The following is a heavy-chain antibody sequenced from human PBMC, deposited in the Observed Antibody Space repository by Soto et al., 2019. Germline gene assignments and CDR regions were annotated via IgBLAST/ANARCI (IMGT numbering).Heavy chain of an antibody. Sequence: GGSLRLSCAASGFTVSSNYMSWVRQAPGKGLEWVSVIYSGGSTYYADSVKGRFTISRDNSKNTLYLQMNSLGAEDTAVYYCARDKAGATMRGWFDPWGQGTLVTVSS. J-gene: IGHJ5*02. D-gene: IGHD1-26*01. CDR2: IYSGGST. CDR1: GFTVSSNY. V-gene: IGHV3-53*01. CDR3: ARDKAGATMRGWFDP.